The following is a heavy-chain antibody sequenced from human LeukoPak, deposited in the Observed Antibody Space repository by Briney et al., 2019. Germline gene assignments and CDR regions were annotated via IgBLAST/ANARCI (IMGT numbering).Heavy chain of an antibody. V-gene: IGHV4-4*07. Sequence: SETLSLTCTVSGGSISSYYWSWIRQPAGQGLEWIGRIYTSGSTNYNPSLKSRVTISVASSKNQFSMKLRSMTAADAAVYYCASEGYDFWSGYPRSAFDIWGQGTMVTVSS. CDR2: IYTSGST. D-gene: IGHD3-3*01. CDR3: ASEGYDFWSGYPRSAFDI. CDR1: GGSISSYY. J-gene: IGHJ3*02.